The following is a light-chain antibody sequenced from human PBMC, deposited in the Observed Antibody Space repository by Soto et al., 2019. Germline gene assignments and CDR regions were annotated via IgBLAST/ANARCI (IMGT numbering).Light chain of an antibody. V-gene: IGKV2-28*01. CDR3: MQALQTIT. CDR2: LGS. Sequence: DIVMTQSPLSLPVTPGEPASISCRSSQSLLHSKGYNYLDWYLQKPGQSPQLLIYLGSNRASGVPDRFSGSGSGTDFTPKISRVEAEDVGVYYCMQALQTITFGQGTRLEIK. CDR1: QSLLHSKGYNY. J-gene: IGKJ5*01.